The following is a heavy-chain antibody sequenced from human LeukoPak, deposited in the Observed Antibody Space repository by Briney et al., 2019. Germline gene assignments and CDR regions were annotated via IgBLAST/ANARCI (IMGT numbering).Heavy chain of an antibody. CDR1: GFTFSSYW. Sequence: PGGSLRLSCAASGFTFSSYWMSWVRQAPGKGLEWVANIKQDGSEKYYVDSVKGRFTISRDNSKNTLYLQMNSLRAEDTAVYYCARSPVDILTGYYETVPPAFDYWGQGTLVTVSS. CDR2: IKQDGSEK. D-gene: IGHD3-9*01. CDR3: ARSPVDILTGYYETVPPAFDY. J-gene: IGHJ4*02. V-gene: IGHV3-7*01.